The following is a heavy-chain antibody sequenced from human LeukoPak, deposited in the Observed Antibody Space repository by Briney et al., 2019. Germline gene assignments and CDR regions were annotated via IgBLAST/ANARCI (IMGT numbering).Heavy chain of an antibody. CDR1: GGSISSSSYY. Sequence: PSETLSLTCTVSGGSISSSSYYWGWIRQPPGKGLEWIGSIYYSGSTYYNPSLKSRVTISADTSKNQFSLKLSSVTAADTAVYYCARGFYGSGSYYRWNLWRVDYWGQGTLVTVSS. J-gene: IGHJ4*02. D-gene: IGHD3-10*01. V-gene: IGHV4-39*01. CDR2: IYYSGST. CDR3: ARGFYGSGSYYRWNLWRVDY.